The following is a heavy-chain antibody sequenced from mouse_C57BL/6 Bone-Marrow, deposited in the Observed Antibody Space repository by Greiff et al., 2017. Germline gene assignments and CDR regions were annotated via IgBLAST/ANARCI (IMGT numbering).Heavy chain of an antibody. J-gene: IGHJ3*01. CDR2: ISSGSSTI. CDR1: GFTFSDYG. V-gene: IGHV5-17*01. CDR3: ARRCIYYDYDEGAWFAY. Sequence: EVQVVESGGGLVKPGGSLKLSCAASGFTFSDYGMHWVRQAPEKGLEWVAYISSGSSTIYYADTVKGRFTISRDNAKNTLFLQMTSLRSEDTAMYYCARRCIYYDYDEGAWFAYWGQGTLVTVSA. D-gene: IGHD2-4*01.